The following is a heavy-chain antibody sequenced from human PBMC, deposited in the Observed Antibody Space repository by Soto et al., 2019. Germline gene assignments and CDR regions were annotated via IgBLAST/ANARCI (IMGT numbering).Heavy chain of an antibody. J-gene: IGHJ6*02. CDR1: GYDFSSSW. CDR3: ARHSSNFRYYYYAMDV. CDR2: IYPGASDT. D-gene: IGHD6-19*01. V-gene: IGHV5-51*01. Sequence: GESLKISCQGFGYDFSSSWIGWVRQMPGQGLEWMGIIYPGASDTRYSPSFQGHVTITVDKSTSTAYLQWNTLKASDTAMYYCARHSSNFRYYYYAMDVWGQGTTVTVAS.